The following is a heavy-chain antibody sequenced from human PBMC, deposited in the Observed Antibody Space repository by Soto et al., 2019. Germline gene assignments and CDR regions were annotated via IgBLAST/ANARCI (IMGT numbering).Heavy chain of an antibody. J-gene: IGHJ6*02. CDR1: GYTFTGYY. D-gene: IGHD1-7*01. Sequence: ASVKVSCKASGYTFTGYYMHWVRQAPGQGLEWMGWINPNSGGTNYAQKFQGRVTMTRDTSISTAYMELSRLRSDDTAVYYCARDQELPTDYYYYGMDVWGQGTTVPVSS. CDR3: ARDQELPTDYYYYGMDV. CDR2: INPNSGGT. V-gene: IGHV1-2*02.